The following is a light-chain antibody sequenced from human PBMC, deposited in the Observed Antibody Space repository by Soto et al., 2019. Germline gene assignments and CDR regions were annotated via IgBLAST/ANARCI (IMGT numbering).Light chain of an antibody. CDR3: QQRSNWLT. Sequence: EIVLTQSPATLSLSPGERATLSCRASQSVNSYLAWYQQRPGQAPSLLIYDASNRATGIPARFSGSGSGTDFTLTISGLELEDFAVYYCQQRSNWLTFGGGTKVEIK. J-gene: IGKJ4*01. V-gene: IGKV3-11*01. CDR2: DAS. CDR1: QSVNSY.